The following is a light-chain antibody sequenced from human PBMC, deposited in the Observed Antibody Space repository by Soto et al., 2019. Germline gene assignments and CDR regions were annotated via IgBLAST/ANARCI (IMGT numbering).Light chain of an antibody. Sequence: EIVLTQSPATLSLSPGERATLSCRASQSVSSYLAWYQQKPGQDPRLLIYDASNRATSIPARFSGSGSGTDFTLTISSLEPDDFAVDYCQQRSNWPPTFGQGTKLEIK. CDR2: DAS. CDR3: QQRSNWPPT. J-gene: IGKJ2*01. CDR1: QSVSSY. V-gene: IGKV3-11*01.